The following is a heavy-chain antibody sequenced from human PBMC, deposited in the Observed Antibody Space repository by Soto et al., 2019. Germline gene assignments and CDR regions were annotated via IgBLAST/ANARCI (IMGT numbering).Heavy chain of an antibody. CDR1: GFTFSSYG. V-gene: IGHV3-30*18. CDR2: ISYDGSNK. J-gene: IGHJ4*02. CDR3: AKDTHSSGWSY. D-gene: IGHD6-19*01. Sequence: ESGGGVVQPGRSLRLSCAASGFTFSSYGMHWVRQAPGKGLEWVAVISYDGSNKYYADSVKGRFTISRDNSKNTLYLQMNSLRAEDTAVYYCAKDTHSSGWSYWGQGTLVTVSS.